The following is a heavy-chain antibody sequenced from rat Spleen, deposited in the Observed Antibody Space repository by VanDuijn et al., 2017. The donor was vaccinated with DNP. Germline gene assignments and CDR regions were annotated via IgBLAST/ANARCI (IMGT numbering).Heavy chain of an antibody. D-gene: IGHD1-2*01. J-gene: IGHJ3*01. V-gene: IGHV5-27*01. CDR2: INTSGGKT. CDR3: TTEGFSAIYNWFAY. Sequence: EVQLVESGGGLVQPGRSLKLSCAISGFTFSNYDMAWVRQAPTKGLEWVASINTSGGKTYYRDSVKGRFTVSRDNAKSTLNLQMDSLRSEDTATYYCTTEGFSAIYNWFAYWGRGTLVTVSS. CDR1: GFTFSNYD.